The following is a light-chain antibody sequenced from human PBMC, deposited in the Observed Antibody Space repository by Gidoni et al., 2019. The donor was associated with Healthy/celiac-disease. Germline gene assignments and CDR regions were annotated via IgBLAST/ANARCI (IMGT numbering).Light chain of an antibody. CDR3: QQYYSTPQT. V-gene: IGKV4-1*01. CDR2: WAS. Sequence: ATINCKSSQSVLYLSNTKNYLAWYQQKPGQPPKLLIYWASTREAGVPDRCSGSGSGTDFTLTISSLQAEDVAVYYCQQYYSTPQTFGQGTKVEIK. CDR1: QSVLYLSNTKNY. J-gene: IGKJ1*01.